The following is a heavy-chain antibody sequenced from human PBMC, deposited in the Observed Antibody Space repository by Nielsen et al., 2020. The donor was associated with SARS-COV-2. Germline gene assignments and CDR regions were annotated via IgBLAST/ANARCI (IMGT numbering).Heavy chain of an antibody. Sequence: SVKVSCKAYGGTFRRHAISWVRQAPGQGLEWMGRFIPFLGKANYAQKFQGRVTITADKSTSTAYMELSSLRSEDTAVYYCASIHRSRGSGSYYMANPNYYYYGMDVWGQGTTVTVSS. D-gene: IGHD3-10*01. CDR1: GGTFRRHA. CDR3: ASIHRSRGSGSYYMANPNYYYYGMDV. V-gene: IGHV1-69*04. J-gene: IGHJ6*02. CDR2: FIPFLGKA.